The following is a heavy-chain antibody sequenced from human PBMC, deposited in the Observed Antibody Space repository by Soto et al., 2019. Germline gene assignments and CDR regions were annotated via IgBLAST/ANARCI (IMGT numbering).Heavy chain of an antibody. CDR3: AGLYCSSTSCYPQLGMDI. Sequence: SVKVSCKASGGTFSSYAISWVRQAPGQGLEWMGGIIPIFGTANYAQKFQGRVTITADESTSTAYMELSSLRSEDTAVYYCAGLYCSSTSCYPQLGMDIWGQGTTVTVSS. CDR2: IIPIFGTA. J-gene: IGHJ6*02. V-gene: IGHV1-69*13. D-gene: IGHD2-2*01. CDR1: GGTFSSYA.